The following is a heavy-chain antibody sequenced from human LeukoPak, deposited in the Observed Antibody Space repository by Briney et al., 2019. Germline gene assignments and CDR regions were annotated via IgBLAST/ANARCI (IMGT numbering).Heavy chain of an antibody. V-gene: IGHV4-59*08. CDR3: ARLDCVLEGCYNH. Sequence: PSETLSLTCTASDDFNNNYYWNWVRQSPGKGLEWIGYVSSDGTTNYTPALRSRLIMSVDTAKNDISLILTSVTAADTAIYYCARLDCVLEGCYNHWGRGTLVTVSS. CDR2: VSSDGTT. CDR1: DDFNNNYY. J-gene: IGHJ4*02. D-gene: IGHD2-15*01.